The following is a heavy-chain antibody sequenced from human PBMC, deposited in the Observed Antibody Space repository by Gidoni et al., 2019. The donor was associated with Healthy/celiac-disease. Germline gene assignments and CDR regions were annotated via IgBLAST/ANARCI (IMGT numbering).Heavy chain of an antibody. CDR2: ISAYNGNT. J-gene: IGHJ4*02. CDR3: ARVASIFDFWSGYPIDY. V-gene: IGHV1-18*01. Sequence: QVQLVQSGAEVKKPGASVKVSCKASGYTVTSYGISWVRQAPGQGLEWMGWISAYNGNTNYAQKLQGRVTMTTDTSTSTAYMELRSLGSDDTAVYYCARVASIFDFWSGYPIDYWGQGTLVTVSS. CDR1: GYTVTSYG. D-gene: IGHD3-3*01.